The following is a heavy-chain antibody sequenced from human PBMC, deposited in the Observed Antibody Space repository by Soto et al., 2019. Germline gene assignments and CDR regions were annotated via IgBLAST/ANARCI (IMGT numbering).Heavy chain of an antibody. CDR1: GFTFGDYA. J-gene: IGHJ5*02. CDR2: IRSKAYGGTT. D-gene: IGHD4-4*01. Sequence: PGGSLRLSCTAFGFTFGDYAISWFRQAPGKGLEWVGFIRSKAYGGTTEYAASVKGRFTISRDDSKSIDYLQMNSLKTEDTAVYYCTRVGLNDYSNYEWFDPWGQGTLVTVSS. CDR3: TRVGLNDYSNYEWFDP. V-gene: IGHV3-49*03.